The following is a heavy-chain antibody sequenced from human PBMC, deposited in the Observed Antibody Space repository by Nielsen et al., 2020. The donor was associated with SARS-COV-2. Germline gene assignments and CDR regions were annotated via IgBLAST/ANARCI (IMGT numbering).Heavy chain of an antibody. CDR3: AREKTEQQSRWFDP. CDR2: IYYSGSA. D-gene: IGHD6-13*01. Sequence: GSLRLSCTVSGGSISSSSYYWGWIRQPPGKGLEWIGSIYYSGSAYYNPSLKSRVTISVDTSKNQFSLKLSSVTAADTAVYYCAREKTEQQSRWFDPWGQGTLVTVSS. CDR1: GGSISSSSYY. V-gene: IGHV4-39*07. J-gene: IGHJ5*02.